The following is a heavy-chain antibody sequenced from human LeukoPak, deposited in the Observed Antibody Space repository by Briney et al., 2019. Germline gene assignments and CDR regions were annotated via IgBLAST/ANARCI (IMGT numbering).Heavy chain of an antibody. D-gene: IGHD3-16*02. Sequence: ASVSVSYTPSGYTFTFYYMHWVRQAPGQGREGRGWINPNSGGTNYAQKFQGRLTMTRDTSISTAYMELSRLRSDDPAVYYCARVLSPFYDYVWGSYRYTGPYFDYWGQGTLVTVSS. CDR1: GYTFTFYY. V-gene: IGHV1-2*02. J-gene: IGHJ4*02. CDR3: ARVLSPFYDYVWGSYRYTGPYFDY. CDR2: INPNSGGT.